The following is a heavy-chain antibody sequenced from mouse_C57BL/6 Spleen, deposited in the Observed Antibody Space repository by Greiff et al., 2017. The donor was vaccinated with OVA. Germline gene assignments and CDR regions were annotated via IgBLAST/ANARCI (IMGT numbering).Heavy chain of an antibody. D-gene: IGHD1-1*01. Sequence: VQLQQSGAELVRPGTSVKVSCKASGYAFTNYLIEWVKQRPGQGLEWIGVINPGRGGTNYNEKFKGKATLTADKSSSTAYMQLSSLTSEDSAVYFCARENYYGSRIYAMDYWGQGTSVTVSS. J-gene: IGHJ4*01. CDR2: INPGRGGT. CDR3: ARENYYGSRIYAMDY. CDR1: GYAFTNYL. V-gene: IGHV1-54*01.